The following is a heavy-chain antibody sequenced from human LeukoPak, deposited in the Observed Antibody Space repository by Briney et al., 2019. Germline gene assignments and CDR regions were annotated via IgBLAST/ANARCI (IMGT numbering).Heavy chain of an antibody. D-gene: IGHD4-23*01. J-gene: IGHJ6*03. CDR1: GGSISSYY. V-gene: IGHV4-59*01. Sequence: SETLSLTCTVSGGSISSYYGSWIRQPPGKGLEWIGYIYYSGSTNYNPSLKSRVTISVVTSKNQFSLKLSSVTAADTAVYYCARGGGGTTVVTLPYYYYYMDVWGKGTTVTVSS. CDR3: ARGGGGTTVVTLPYYYYYMDV. CDR2: IYYSGST.